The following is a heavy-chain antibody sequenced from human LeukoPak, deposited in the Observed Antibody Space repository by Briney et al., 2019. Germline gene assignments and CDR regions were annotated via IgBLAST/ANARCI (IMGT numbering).Heavy chain of an antibody. CDR1: GFTFSSYW. V-gene: IGHV3-7*01. CDR3: ARVRPSYYFDY. J-gene: IGHJ4*02. CDR2: IKQDASEK. Sequence: PGGSLRLSCAASGFTFSSYWMSWVRQAPGKGLEWVANIKQDASEKYYVDSVKGRFTISRDNAKNSLYLQMNSLRDEDTAVYYCARVRPSYYFDYWGQGNLVTVSS.